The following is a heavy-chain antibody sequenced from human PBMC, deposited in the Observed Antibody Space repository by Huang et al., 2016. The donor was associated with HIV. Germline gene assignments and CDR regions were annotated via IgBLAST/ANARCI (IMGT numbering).Heavy chain of an antibody. J-gene: IGHJ6*03. V-gene: IGHV3-30*02. Sequence: PGKGLEWVAFIRNDGSNKYYADYVKGRFTISRDNSKNTLYIQMNSLTTEDTALYYCARGSTSWTDYYYYYMDVWGKGTTVTVSS. D-gene: IGHD1-26*01. CDR2: IRNDGSNK. CDR3: ARGSTSWTDYYYYYMDV.